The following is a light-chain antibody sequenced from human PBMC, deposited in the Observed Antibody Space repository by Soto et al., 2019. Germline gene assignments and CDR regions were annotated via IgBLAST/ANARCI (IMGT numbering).Light chain of an antibody. V-gene: IGKV3-15*01. J-gene: IGKJ5*01. CDR1: QSVRSN. Sequence: EIVLARSPATLSLTPREGGTLSCRASQSVRSNLAWYQQKPGQAPRLLIYGASTRATGIPARFSGSGSGTEFTLTISSLQSEDFAVYYCQQYNNWPPITFGQGTRLEIK. CDR3: QQYNNWPPIT. CDR2: GAS.